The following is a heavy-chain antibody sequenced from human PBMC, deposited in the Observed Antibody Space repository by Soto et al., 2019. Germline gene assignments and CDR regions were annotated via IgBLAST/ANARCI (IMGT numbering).Heavy chain of an antibody. CDR1: GYSFTSYW. CDR3: ARDFVWFWESIAARPRSLYYYGMDV. Sequence: PGESLKISCKGSGYSFTSYWIGWVRQMPGKGLEWMGIIYPGDSDTRYSPSFQGQVTISADKSISTAYLQWSSLKASDTAVYYCARDFVWFWESIAARPRSLYYYGMDVWGQGTTVTVSS. J-gene: IGHJ6*02. CDR2: IYPGDSDT. D-gene: IGHD6-6*01. V-gene: IGHV5-51*01.